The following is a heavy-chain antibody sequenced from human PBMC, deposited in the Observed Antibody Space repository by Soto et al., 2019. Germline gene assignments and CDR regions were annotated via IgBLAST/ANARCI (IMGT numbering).Heavy chain of an antibody. CDR3: MLGSGWKDFDY. D-gene: IGHD3-22*01. CDR1: GGSITSSSYY. V-gene: IGHV4-39*01. CDR2: IYYTGST. J-gene: IGHJ4*02. Sequence: QLQLQESGPGLVKPSETLSLTCTVSGGSITSSSYYWGWIRQPPGKGLEWIGSIYYTGSTYYNPYLKSRVTISVDTSKNQFSLKLRSVTAADTAVYYCMLGSGWKDFDYWGQGTRVTVSS.